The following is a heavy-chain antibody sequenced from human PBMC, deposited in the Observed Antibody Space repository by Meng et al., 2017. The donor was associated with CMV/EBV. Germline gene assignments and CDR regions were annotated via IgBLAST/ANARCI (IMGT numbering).Heavy chain of an antibody. D-gene: IGHD3-10*01. Sequence: GESLKISCAASGFTFSSYWMHWVRQAPGKGPVWVSRINSDGSSTSYADSVKGRFTISRDNAKNTLYLQMNSLRAEDTAVYYCARESGPGGFGGAFDIWGQGTMVTVSS. J-gene: IGHJ3*02. CDR2: INSDGSST. CDR3: ARESGPGGFGGAFDI. CDR1: GFTFSSYW. V-gene: IGHV3-74*01.